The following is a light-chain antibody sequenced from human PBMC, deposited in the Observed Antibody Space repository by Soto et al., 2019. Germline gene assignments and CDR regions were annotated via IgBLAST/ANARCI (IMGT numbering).Light chain of an antibody. V-gene: IGLV2-14*01. Sequence: QSALTQPASVSGSPGQSITISCTGTSSDVGGYNYVSWYQQHPGKAPHLMIYDVSTRPSGVSNRFSGSKSGNTASLTISGLQAEDEADYYCSSYTSSSTPNWVFGGGTQLTVL. CDR2: DVS. CDR3: SSYTSSSTPNWV. CDR1: SSDVGGYNY. J-gene: IGLJ3*02.